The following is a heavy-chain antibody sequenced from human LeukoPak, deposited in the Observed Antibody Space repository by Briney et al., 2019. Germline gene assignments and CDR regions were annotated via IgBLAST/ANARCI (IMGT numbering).Heavy chain of an antibody. V-gene: IGHV4-59*01. Sequence: SETLSLTCTVSGGSISSYYWSWIRQPPGKGLEWIGYIYYSGSTNYNPSLKSRVTISVDTSKNQFSLKLSSVTAADTAVYYCARMGSSGSIDYWGQGTLVTVSS. J-gene: IGHJ4*02. CDR3: ARMGSSGSIDY. CDR1: GGSISSYY. CDR2: IYYSGST. D-gene: IGHD6-19*01.